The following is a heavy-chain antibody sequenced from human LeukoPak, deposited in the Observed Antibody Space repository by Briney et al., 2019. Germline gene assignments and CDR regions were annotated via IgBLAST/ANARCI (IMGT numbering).Heavy chain of an antibody. CDR2: INPNSGGT. V-gene: IGHV1-2*02. J-gene: IGHJ4*02. CDR1: GYTFIGYY. CDR3: ATAMVRGVSAPDY. D-gene: IGHD3-10*01. Sequence: ASVKVCCKASGYTFIGYYMHWVRQAPGQGLEWMGWINPNSGGTNYAQKFQGRVTMTRDTSISTAYMELSRLRSDDTAVYYCATAMVRGVSAPDYWGQGTLVTVSS.